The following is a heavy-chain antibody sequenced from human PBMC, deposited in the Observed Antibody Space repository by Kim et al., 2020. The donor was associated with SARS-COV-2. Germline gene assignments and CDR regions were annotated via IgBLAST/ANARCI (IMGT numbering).Heavy chain of an antibody. CDR1: GLSFSDYY. J-gene: IGHJ4*01. CDR2: INGGGGAI. V-gene: IGHV3-11*01. CDR3: ASHRVGSSYEY. Sequence: GGSLRLSCVASGLSFSDYYMSWIRQAPGKGLEWVSHINGGGGAIKYADSVNGRFTISRDNAKNSVYLQMSGLRAEDTAVYYCASHRVGSSYEYGGHGTLGTVSS. D-gene: IGHD6-6*01.